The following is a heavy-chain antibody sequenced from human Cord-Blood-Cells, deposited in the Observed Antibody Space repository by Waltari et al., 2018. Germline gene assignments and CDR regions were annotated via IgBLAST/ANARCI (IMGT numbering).Heavy chain of an antibody. D-gene: IGHD1-26*01. Sequence: QVQLVESGGGVVQPGRSLRLSCAAPGFTFSSYGMHWVRQAPGKGLEWVAVIWYDGSNKYYADSVKGRFTISRDNSKNTLYLQMNSLRAEDTAVYYCAREGGGSYFDYWGQGTLVTVSS. J-gene: IGHJ4*02. CDR1: GFTFSSYG. CDR3: AREGGGSYFDY. V-gene: IGHV3-33*01. CDR2: IWYDGSNK.